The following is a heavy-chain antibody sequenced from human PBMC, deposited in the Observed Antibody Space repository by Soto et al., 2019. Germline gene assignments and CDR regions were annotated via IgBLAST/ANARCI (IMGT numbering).Heavy chain of an antibody. J-gene: IGHJ4*02. V-gene: IGHV4-59*01. CDR2: IYYSGST. D-gene: IGHD5-12*01. CDR3: ARDFSGYDYLDY. CDR1: GGSISSYY. Sequence: SETLSLTCPVSGGSISSYYWSWIRQPPGKGLEWIGYIYYSGSTNYNPSLKSRVTISVDTSKNQFSLKLSSVTAADTAVYYCARDFSGYDYLDYWGQGTLVTVSS.